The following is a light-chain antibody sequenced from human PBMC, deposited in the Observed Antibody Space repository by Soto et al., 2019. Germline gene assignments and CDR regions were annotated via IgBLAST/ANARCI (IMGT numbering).Light chain of an antibody. J-gene: IGKJ5*01. CDR2: DAS. V-gene: IGKV3-11*01. Sequence: EIVLTQSPATLSLSPWERAALSCRASQSVSTYLAWYQKKPGQAPRLLIYDASNRATGIPARFSGSGSETDFTLTVSSLRSEDSAVYYCQQYNYWPITFGQGTRLEI. CDR3: QQYNYWPIT. CDR1: QSVSTY.